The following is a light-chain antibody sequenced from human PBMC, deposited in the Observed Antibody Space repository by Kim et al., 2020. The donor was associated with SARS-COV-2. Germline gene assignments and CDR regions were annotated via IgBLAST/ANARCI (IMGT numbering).Light chain of an antibody. CDR1: SLRSYY. CDR2: GKN. CDR3: NSRDSSGNHWV. Sequence: SSELTQDPAVSVALGQTVRITCQGDSLRSYYASWYQQKPGQAPVLVIYGKNNRPSGIPDRFSCSSSGNTASLTIPGAPAEDEADYYCNSRDSSGNHWVFG. V-gene: IGLV3-19*01. J-gene: IGLJ3*02.